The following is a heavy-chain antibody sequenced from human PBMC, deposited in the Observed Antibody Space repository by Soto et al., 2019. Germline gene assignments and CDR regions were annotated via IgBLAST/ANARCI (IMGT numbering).Heavy chain of an antibody. Sequence: QVQLVESGGGVVPPGRSLRLSCAASGFTFSSYGMHWVRQAPGKGLEWVAVISYDGSNKYYADSVKGRFTISRDNYKHRLYLQMNSLRAEDRAVYYCAKDLGVVGARLTVWGQGTMVTVSS. J-gene: IGHJ3*01. CDR2: ISYDGSNK. CDR1: GFTFSSYG. V-gene: IGHV3-30*18. D-gene: IGHD1-26*01. CDR3: AKDLGVVGARLTV.